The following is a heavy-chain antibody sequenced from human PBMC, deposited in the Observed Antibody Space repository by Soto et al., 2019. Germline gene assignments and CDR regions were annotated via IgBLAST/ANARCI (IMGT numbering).Heavy chain of an antibody. Sequence: LETLSLTCTVSGGSSSSYYWSWIRQPPGKGLEWIGYIYYSGSTNYNPSLKSRVTISVDTSKNQFSLKLSSVTAADTAVYYCARGRGYCSSTSCFQYGMDVWGQGTTVTV. CDR3: ARGRGYCSSTSCFQYGMDV. CDR1: GGSSSSYY. J-gene: IGHJ6*02. V-gene: IGHV4-59*01. CDR2: IYYSGST. D-gene: IGHD2-2*01.